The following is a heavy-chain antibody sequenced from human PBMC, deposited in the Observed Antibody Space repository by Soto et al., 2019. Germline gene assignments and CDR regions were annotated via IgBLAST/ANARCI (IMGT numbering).Heavy chain of an antibody. D-gene: IGHD6-19*01. J-gene: IGHJ5*01. CDR1: GASISDYY. CDR2: VYVTGTT. CDR3: ARDGEYTSGWYSFDS. V-gene: IGHV4-4*07. Sequence: PSETLSLTCTVSGASISDYYWSWIRQPAGQALEWIGRVYVTGTTYFNPSLKSRVTMSVDTSNNPVSLKLSSVTAADSAIYYCARDGEYTSGWYSFDSWGPGTLVTVSS.